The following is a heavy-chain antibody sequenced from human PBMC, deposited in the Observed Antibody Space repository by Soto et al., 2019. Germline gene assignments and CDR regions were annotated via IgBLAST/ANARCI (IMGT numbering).Heavy chain of an antibody. D-gene: IGHD4-17*01. V-gene: IGHV4-59*01. CDR1: GGSISSYY. CDR2: IYYSGST. CDR3: ARDRGDYGKDWFDP. J-gene: IGHJ5*02. Sequence: SETLSLTCTVSGGSISSYYWSWIRQPPGKGLEWIGYIYYSGSTNYNPSLKSRVTISVDTSKNQFSLRLRFVTAADTAVYYCARDRGDYGKDWFDPWGQGTLVTVS.